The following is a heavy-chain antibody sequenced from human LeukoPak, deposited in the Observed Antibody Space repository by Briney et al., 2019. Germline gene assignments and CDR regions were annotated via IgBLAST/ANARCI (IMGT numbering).Heavy chain of an antibody. CDR1: GFTFSNYW. CDR3: ARDSSGWYVRY. CDR2: IEHDGTTK. V-gene: IGHV3-7*03. Sequence: GGSLRLSCTVSGFTFSNYWMSWVRQAPGKGLERVANIEHDGTTKFYLDSVKGRFTISRDSARNSLYLQMNSLRAEDTAVYYCARDSSGWYVRYWGQGTLVTVSS. J-gene: IGHJ4*02. D-gene: IGHD6-19*01.